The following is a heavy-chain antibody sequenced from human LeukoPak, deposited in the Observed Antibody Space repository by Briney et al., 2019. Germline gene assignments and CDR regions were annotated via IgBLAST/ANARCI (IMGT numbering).Heavy chain of an antibody. CDR2: IKSDGSGT. V-gene: IGHV3-74*01. D-gene: IGHD6-25*01. J-gene: IGHJ4*02. CDR1: GFTFNSYW. Sequence: GGSLRLSCAASGFTFNSYWMHWVRQAPGKGLVWVSRIKSDGSGTSYADSVKGRFTVSRDDAKNSLYLQMNSLRVEDTAVYYCAREHSSSGWGYFDYWGQGTLVTVSS. CDR3: AREHSSSGWGYFDY.